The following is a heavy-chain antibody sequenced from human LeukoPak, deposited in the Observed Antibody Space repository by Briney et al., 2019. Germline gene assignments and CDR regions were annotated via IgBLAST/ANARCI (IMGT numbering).Heavy chain of an antibody. Sequence: GGSLRLSCVASGFTFSSYAMHWVRQAPGKGLEWVALISYDGSNKYYADSVKGRFTISRDNSKNTLYLQMNSLRAEDTAVYYCARGGVYSSGSYYLYYFDYWGQGTLVTVSS. CDR2: ISYDGSNK. D-gene: IGHD6-19*01. V-gene: IGHV3-30-3*01. J-gene: IGHJ4*02. CDR3: ARGGVYSSGSYYLYYFDY. CDR1: GFTFSSYA.